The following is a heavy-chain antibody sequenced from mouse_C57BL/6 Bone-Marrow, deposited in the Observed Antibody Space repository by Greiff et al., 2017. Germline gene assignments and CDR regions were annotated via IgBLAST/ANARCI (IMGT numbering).Heavy chain of an antibody. V-gene: IGHV1-7*01. Sequence: VQLKQSGAELAKPGASVKLSCKASGYTFTSYWMHWVKQRPGQGLEWIGYINPSSGYTKYNQKFKDKATLTADKSSSTAYMQLSSLTYEDSAVYYCARGCYGSDWYFDVWGTGTTVTVSS. CDR3: ARGCYGSDWYFDV. CDR1: GYTFTSYW. J-gene: IGHJ1*03. CDR2: INPSSGYT. D-gene: IGHD1-1*01.